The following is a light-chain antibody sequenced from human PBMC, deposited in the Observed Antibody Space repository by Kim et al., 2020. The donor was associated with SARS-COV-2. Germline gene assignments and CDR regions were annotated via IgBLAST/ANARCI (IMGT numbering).Light chain of an antibody. CDR1: QSVSSN. J-gene: IGKJ1*01. Sequence: EIAMTQSPATLSVSPGERATLSCRASQSVSSNLAWYQHKPDQAPRLLIYGASTRATGIPARFSGSESGTEFTLTISSLLSEDFAVYYCQQYNNWPRTFGQGTKVDIK. CDR2: GAS. CDR3: QQYNNWPRT. V-gene: IGKV3-15*01.